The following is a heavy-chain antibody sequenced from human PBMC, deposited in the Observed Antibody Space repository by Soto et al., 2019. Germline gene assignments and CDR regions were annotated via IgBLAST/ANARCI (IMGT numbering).Heavy chain of an antibody. CDR2: IWYDGSNK. V-gene: IGHV3-33*01. CDR1: GFTCSSYG. D-gene: IGHD3-22*01. J-gene: IGHJ3*02. CDR3: ARDVPITMTETGEEAFDI. Sequence: GPLRPAGAASGFTCSSYGMHWVRQAPGKALEWVAVIWYDGSNKYYADSVKGRFTISRDNSKNTLYLQMNSLRAEDTAVYYCARDVPITMTETGEEAFDIWGQGTMVTV.